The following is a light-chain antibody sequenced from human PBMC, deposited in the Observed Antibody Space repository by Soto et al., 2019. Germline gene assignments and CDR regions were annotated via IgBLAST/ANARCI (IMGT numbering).Light chain of an antibody. V-gene: IGKV1-17*01. CDR2: AAS. CDR1: QDIRID. CDR3: LQHNNYPPT. J-gene: IGKJ1*01. Sequence: IQMTQSPSSLSASVGDRVTITCRASQDIRIDLGWFQQKPGKAPKRLIYAASSLQSGVPSRFSGSGSGTEFTLTFSSLQPEDFATYYCLQHNNYPPTFGQGTKVEI.